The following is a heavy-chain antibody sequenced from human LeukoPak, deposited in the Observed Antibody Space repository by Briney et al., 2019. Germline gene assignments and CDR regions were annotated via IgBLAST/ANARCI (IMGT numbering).Heavy chain of an antibody. CDR2: ISGTSSNI. CDR1: GFTFSSLS. CDR3: ARDLADMVRGVSNY. D-gene: IGHD3-10*01. Sequence: PGGSLRLSCTASGFTFSSLSMNWVRQAPGKGLEWISYISGTSSNIYYADSVKGRFTISRDNAKNSLYLQMHSLRDEDTAVYYCARDLADMVRGVSNYWGQGTLVTVSS. V-gene: IGHV3-48*02. J-gene: IGHJ4*02.